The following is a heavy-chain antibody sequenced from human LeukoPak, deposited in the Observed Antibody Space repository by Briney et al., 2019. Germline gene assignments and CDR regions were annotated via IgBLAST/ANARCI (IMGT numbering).Heavy chain of an antibody. CDR1: GFSLSTRAMC. CDR3: ARIMVRGVTHAFDI. D-gene: IGHD3-10*01. Sequence: SGPTLVNPTQILTLTCTFSGFSLSTRAMCGSWIRQPPGKALEWLARIDWDDDKYYSTSLKTRLTISKDTSKNQVVLTMTNMDPVDTATYYCARIMVRGVTHAFDIWGQGTMVTVSS. J-gene: IGHJ3*02. CDR2: IDWDDDK. V-gene: IGHV2-70*11.